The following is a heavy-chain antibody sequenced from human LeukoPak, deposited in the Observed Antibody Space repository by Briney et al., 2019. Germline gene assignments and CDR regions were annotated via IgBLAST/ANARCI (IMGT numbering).Heavy chain of an antibody. CDR3: ARAAPTVTFYFDY. CDR2: IYYSGST. CDR1: GGSISSSSYY. J-gene: IGHJ4*02. D-gene: IGHD4-17*01. Sequence: NSSETPSLTCTVSGGSISSSSYYWGWIRQPPGKGLEWIGSIYYSGSTYYNPSLKSRVTISVDTSKNQFSLKLSSVTAADTAVYYCARAAPTVTFYFDYWGQGTLVTVSS. V-gene: IGHV4-39*07.